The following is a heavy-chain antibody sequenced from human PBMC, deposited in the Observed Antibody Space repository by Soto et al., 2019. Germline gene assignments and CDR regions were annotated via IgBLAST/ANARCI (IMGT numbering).Heavy chain of an antibody. Sequence: PGGSLRRSCAGSGVTFIDYEMDWVRQAPGKGLEWVAYIIGSGGTIYYADSVKGLFTIARDNAKDSLYLQMNSLRDEDTALYYCVRDSGGGGSHLVPFNFWGRGSLVTVSS. CDR1: GVTFIDYE. V-gene: IGHV3-48*03. J-gene: IGHJ4*02. CDR3: VRDSGGGGSHLVPFNF. CDR2: IIGSGGTI. D-gene: IGHD3-10*01.